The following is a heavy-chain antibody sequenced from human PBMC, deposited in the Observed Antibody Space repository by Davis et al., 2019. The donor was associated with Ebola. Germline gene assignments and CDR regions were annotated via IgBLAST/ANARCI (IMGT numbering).Heavy chain of an antibody. J-gene: IGHJ6*02. D-gene: IGHD2-15*01. V-gene: IGHV4-34*01. CDR2: INHSGST. CDR3: ARGHYCSGGSCYSHYYYWYGMDV. Sequence: SETLSLTCAVYGGSFSGYYWSWIRQPPGKGLEWIGEINHSGSTNYNPSLKSRVTISVDTSKNQFSLKLSSVTAADTAVYYCARGHYCSGGSCYSHYYYWYGMDVWGQGTTVTVSS. CDR1: GGSFSGYY.